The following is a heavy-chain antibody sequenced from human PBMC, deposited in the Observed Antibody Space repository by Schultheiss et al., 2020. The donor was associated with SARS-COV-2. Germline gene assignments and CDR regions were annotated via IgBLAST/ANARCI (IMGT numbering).Heavy chain of an antibody. J-gene: IGHJ4*02. CDR3: ARDIAAMAFYFDY. CDR1: GFTFSSYG. D-gene: IGHD5-18*01. CDR2: INSDGSST. Sequence: GGSLRLSCAASGFTFSSYGMHWVRQAPGKGLVWVSRINSDGSSTSYADSVKGRFTISRDNAKNTLYLQMKSLRGEDTAVYYCARDIAAMAFYFDYWGQGTLVTVSS. V-gene: IGHV3-74*01.